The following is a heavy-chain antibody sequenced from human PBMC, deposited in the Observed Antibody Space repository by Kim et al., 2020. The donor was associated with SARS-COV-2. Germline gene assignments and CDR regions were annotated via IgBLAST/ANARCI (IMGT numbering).Heavy chain of an antibody. J-gene: IGHJ4*02. CDR2: T. V-gene: IGHV4-61*03. CDR3: ARGPTRNYFDY. Sequence: TNYTPPLESRVTISLDTSKNHFSLKLTSVTAADTAVYYCARGPTRNYFDYWGQGSLVTVSS.